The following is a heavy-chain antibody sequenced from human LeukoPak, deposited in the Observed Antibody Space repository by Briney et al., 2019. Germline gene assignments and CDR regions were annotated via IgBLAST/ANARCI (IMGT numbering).Heavy chain of an antibody. CDR1: GYTLTELS. J-gene: IGHJ4*02. Sequence: ASVKVSCKVSGYTLTELSMHWVRQAPGKGLEWMGGFDPEDGETIYAQKFQGRVTMTEDTSTDTAYMELSSLRSEDTAVYYCATPRTQYCSSTSCSLDYWGQGTLVTVSS. CDR2: FDPEDGET. D-gene: IGHD2-2*01. V-gene: IGHV1-24*01. CDR3: ATPRTQYCSSTSCSLDY.